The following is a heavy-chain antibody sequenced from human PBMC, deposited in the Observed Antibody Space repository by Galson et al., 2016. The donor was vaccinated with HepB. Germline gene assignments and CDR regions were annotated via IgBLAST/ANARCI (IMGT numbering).Heavy chain of an antibody. CDR1: AFAFSDYY. V-gene: IGHV3-11*06. D-gene: IGHD2-15*01. CDR2: ISSSSSYT. CDR3: ARDNTGSHGSGFDY. J-gene: IGHJ4*02. Sequence: SLRLSCAASAFAFSDYYMSWIRQAPGKGLEWVSYISSSSSYTNYAASVKGRFTISRDNAKNSLYLQMNSLRAEDTAVYYCARDNTGSHGSGFDYWGQGTLVTVSS.